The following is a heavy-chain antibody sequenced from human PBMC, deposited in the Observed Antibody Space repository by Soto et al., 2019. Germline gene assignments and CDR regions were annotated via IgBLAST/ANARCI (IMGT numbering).Heavy chain of an antibody. CDR2: IYYSGST. J-gene: IGHJ5*02. CDR1: GGSISSYY. Sequence: SETLSLTCTVSGGSISSYYWSWIRQPPGKGLEWIGYIYYSGSTNYNPSLKSRVTISVDTSKNQFSLKLSSVTAADTAVYYCAREGPGIAVAGHDRRSWFDPWGQGTLVTVSS. D-gene: IGHD6-19*01. V-gene: IGHV4-59*01. CDR3: AREGPGIAVAGHDRRSWFDP.